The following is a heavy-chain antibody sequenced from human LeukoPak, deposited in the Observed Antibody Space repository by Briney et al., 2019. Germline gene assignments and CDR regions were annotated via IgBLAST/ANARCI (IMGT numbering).Heavy chain of an antibody. J-gene: IGHJ4*02. Sequence: GGSLRLSCAASGFTFSSHSMIWVRQAPGKGLEWVSYITSSSSTTYYADSVMGRFTISRDNAKNSLYLQMHSLRAEDTAVYYCARKDAGYGDYADYWGQGTLVTVSS. CDR3: ARKDAGYGDYADY. CDR2: ITSSSSTT. CDR1: GFTFSSHS. V-gene: IGHV3-48*04. D-gene: IGHD4-17*01.